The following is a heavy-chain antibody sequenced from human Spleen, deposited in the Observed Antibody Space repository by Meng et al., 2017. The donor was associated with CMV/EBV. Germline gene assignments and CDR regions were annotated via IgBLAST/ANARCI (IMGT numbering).Heavy chain of an antibody. Sequence: SGFTVSSQYMTWVRQPPGKGLEWVAVIETDGNTDYADSVKGRFTISRERSNNMLYLQMNTLRTEDTAVYYCASAFRSRGVTASFDPWGQGTLVTVSS. CDR1: GFTVSSQY. D-gene: IGHD4-23*01. J-gene: IGHJ5*02. CDR2: IETDGNT. V-gene: IGHV3-66*01. CDR3: ASAFRSRGVTASFDP.